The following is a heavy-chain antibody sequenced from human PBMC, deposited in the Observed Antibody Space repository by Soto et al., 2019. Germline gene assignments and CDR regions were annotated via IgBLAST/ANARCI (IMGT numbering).Heavy chain of an antibody. J-gene: IGHJ4*02. CDR3: AREQVSGTYFTY. CDR1: GDTLNNYA. CDR2: IIPMFGTP. Sequence: QVQLVQSGAEVKKAGSSVKVSCKASGDTLNNYALSWVRQAPGEGLEWMGGIIPMFGTPNYAQKFQGRVTISADKSTSTVYMELSRLRSEDTAVYFCAREQVSGTYFTYWGQGTPVTVS. D-gene: IGHD3-10*01. V-gene: IGHV1-69*06.